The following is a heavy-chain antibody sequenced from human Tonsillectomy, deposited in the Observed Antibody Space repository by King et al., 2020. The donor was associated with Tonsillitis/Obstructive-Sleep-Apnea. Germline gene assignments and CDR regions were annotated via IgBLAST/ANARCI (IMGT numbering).Heavy chain of an antibody. V-gene: IGHV4-39*01. CDR1: GGSISSSSYY. Sequence: QLQESGPGLVKPSETLSLTCTVSGGSISSSSYYWGWIRQPPGKGLEWIGSIYYSGSTDYNPSLKSRVTISVYTYKNQFSLKLSSLTAADTAVYYCAVLSRGGSGCRDYWGQGTLVTVSS. CDR3: AVLSRGGSGCRDY. CDR2: IYYSGST. D-gene: IGHD3-3*01. J-gene: IGHJ4*02.